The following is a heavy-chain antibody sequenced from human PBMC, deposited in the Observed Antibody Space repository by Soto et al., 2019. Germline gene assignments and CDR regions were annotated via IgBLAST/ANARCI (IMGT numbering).Heavy chain of an antibody. V-gene: IGHV3-30-3*01. D-gene: IGHD6-6*01. CDR3: ARDRASRGSSHLLPIFDY. Sequence: QVQLVESGGGVVQPGRSLRLSCAASGFTFSSYAMHWVRQAPGKGLEWVAVISYDGSNKYYADSVKGRFTISRDNSKNTLYLPMNSMRAEDTAVYYCARDRASRGSSHLLPIFDYWGQGTLVTVSS. CDR2: ISYDGSNK. CDR1: GFTFSSYA. J-gene: IGHJ4*02.